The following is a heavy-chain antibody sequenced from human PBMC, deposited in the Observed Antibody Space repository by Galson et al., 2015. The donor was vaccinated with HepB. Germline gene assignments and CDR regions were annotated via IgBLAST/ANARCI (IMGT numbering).Heavy chain of an antibody. D-gene: IGHD3-3*01. CDR2: IYTSGST. V-gene: IGHV4-4*07. CDR3: ARMGDFWSGANWFDP. J-gene: IGHJ5*02. CDR1: GGSISTYY. Sequence: SETLSLTCTVSGGSISTYYWSWIRQSAGKGLEWIGRIYTSGSTNYNPSLKSRVTMSVDTSKNQFSLNLTSVTAADAAVYYCARMGDFWSGANWFDPWGQGTLVTVSS.